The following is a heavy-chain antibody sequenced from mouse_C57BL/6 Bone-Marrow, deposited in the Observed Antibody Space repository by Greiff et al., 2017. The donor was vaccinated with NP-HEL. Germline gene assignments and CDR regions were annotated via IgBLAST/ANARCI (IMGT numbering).Heavy chain of an antibody. J-gene: IGHJ1*03. CDR2: ISNGGGST. CDR3: ARQKSSYDDWYFDV. Sequence: DVMLVESGGGLVQPGGSLKLSCAASGFTFSDYYMYWVRQTPEKRLEWVAYISNGGGSTYYPDTVKGRFPISRDNAKNTLYLQMSRLKSEDTAMYYCARQKSSYDDWYFDVWGTGTTVTVSS. D-gene: IGHD1-1*01. CDR1: GFTFSDYY. V-gene: IGHV5-12*01.